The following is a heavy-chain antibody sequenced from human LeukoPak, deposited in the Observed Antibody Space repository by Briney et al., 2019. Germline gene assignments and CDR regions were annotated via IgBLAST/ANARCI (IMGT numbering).Heavy chain of an antibody. CDR2: IRTSGGT. D-gene: IGHD6-6*01. V-gene: IGHV4-4*07. Sequence: SETLSLTCTVPGGSISSYYRSWIRQPAGKGLEWIGRIRTSGGTNYSPSLKSRVTMSVDTSKNQFSLKLTSKTAADTAVYYCPRDEGQLAGYYFDYWGQGTLVTVSS. J-gene: IGHJ4*02. CDR3: PRDEGQLAGYYFDY. CDR1: GGSISSYY.